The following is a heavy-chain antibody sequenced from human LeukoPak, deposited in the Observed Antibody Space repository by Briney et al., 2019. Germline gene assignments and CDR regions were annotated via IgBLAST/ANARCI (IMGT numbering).Heavy chain of an antibody. CDR2: IYFSGPT. CDR3: VRDHDRSGYFDY. J-gene: IGHJ4*02. D-gene: IGHD3-3*01. Sequence: PSETLSLTCNVSGGSIATNFYWTWIRQRPVTGLEWIGYIYFSGPTYYNPSLKSRLTLSLDSSRNQFSLNLESVTAADSAVYFCVRDHDRSGYFDYWAREYWSLSPQ. V-gene: IGHV4-31*03. CDR1: GGSIATNFY.